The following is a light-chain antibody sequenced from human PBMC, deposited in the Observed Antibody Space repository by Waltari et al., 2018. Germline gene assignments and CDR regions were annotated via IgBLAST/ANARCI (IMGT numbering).Light chain of an antibody. J-gene: IGLJ3*02. CDR1: SSDVGGYNS. Sequence: QSALTQPRSVSGSPGQSVTISCTGTSSDVGGYNSVSWYQHHPGKAPKLIISYVTNRPSGVPDRFSASKSDNTASLTISGLQAEDEADYYCCSYAGSITFWVFGGGTKLTVL. V-gene: IGLV2-11*01. CDR3: CSYAGSITFWV. CDR2: YVT.